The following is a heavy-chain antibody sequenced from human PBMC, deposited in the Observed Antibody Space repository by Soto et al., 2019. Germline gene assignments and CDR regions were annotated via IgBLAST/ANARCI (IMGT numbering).Heavy chain of an antibody. J-gene: IGHJ5*02. CDR3: AASWFKNWFDP. Sequence: SETLSLTCTVSGGSVSSGSYYWSWIRQPPGKGLEWIGYIYYSGSTNYNPSLKSRVTISVDTSKNQFSLKLSSVTAADTAVYYCAASWFKNWFDPWSQGTLVTVSS. CDR1: GGSVSSGSYY. V-gene: IGHV4-61*01. D-gene: IGHD6-13*01. CDR2: IYYSGST.